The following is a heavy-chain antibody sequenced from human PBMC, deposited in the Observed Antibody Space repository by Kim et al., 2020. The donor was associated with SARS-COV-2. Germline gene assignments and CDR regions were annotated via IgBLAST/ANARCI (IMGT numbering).Heavy chain of an antibody. D-gene: IGHD3-3*01. V-gene: IGHV3-7*01. J-gene: IGHJ3*02. CDR1: GFTFSSYW. CDR2: IKQDGSEK. Sequence: GGSLRLSCAASGFTFSSYWMSWVRQAPGKGLEWVANIKQDGSEKYYVDSVKGRFTISRDNAKNSLYLQMNSLRAEDTAVYYCASDATGSVFGVIIIPDAFDIWGQGTMVTVSS. CDR3: ASDATGSVFGVIIIPDAFDI.